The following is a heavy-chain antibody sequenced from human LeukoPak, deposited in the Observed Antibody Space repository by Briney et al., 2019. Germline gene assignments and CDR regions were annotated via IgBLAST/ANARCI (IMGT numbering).Heavy chain of an antibody. V-gene: IGHV4-59*01. CDR1: XGSXXXYY. CDR3: ARGVYIAAAQYGY. J-gene: IGHJ4*02. CDR2: IYYSGTT. D-gene: IGHD6-13*01. Sequence: ETXSLTXXXXXGSXXXYYWSWIRQPPGKGLEWIGYIYYSGTTNYNPSLKSRVTISVDTSKNQFSLKLSSVTAADTAVYYCARGVYIAAAQYGYWGQGTLVTVSS.